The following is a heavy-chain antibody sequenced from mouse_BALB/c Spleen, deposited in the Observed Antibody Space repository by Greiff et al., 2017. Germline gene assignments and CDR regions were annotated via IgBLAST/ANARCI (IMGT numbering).Heavy chain of an antibody. CDR2: IRNKANGYTT. D-gene: IGHD2-2*01. CDR3: ARDKDGYDLFAY. CDR1: GFTFTDYY. Sequence: EVMLVESGGGLVQPGGSLRLSCATSGFTFTDYYMSWVRQPPGKALEWLGFIRNKANGYTTEYSASVKGRFTISRDNSQSILYLQMNTLRAEDSATYYCARDKDGYDLFAYWGQGTLVTVSA. V-gene: IGHV7-3*02. J-gene: IGHJ3*01.